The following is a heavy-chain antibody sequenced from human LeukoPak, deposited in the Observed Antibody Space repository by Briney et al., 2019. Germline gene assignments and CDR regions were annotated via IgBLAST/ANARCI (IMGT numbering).Heavy chain of an antibody. Sequence: GGPLRLSCAASGFXFSSYEMNWVRQAPGKGLEWVSYVSSSGSTIYYADSVKGRFTISRDNAKNSLYLQMNSLRAEDTAVYYCARDPYSSGYDYWGQGTLVTVSS. V-gene: IGHV3-48*03. CDR3: ARDPYSSGYDY. CDR2: VSSSGSTI. D-gene: IGHD6-19*01. J-gene: IGHJ4*02. CDR1: GFXFSSYE.